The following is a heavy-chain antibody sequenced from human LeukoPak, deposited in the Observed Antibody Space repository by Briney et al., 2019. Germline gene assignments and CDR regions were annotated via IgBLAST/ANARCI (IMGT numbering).Heavy chain of an antibody. D-gene: IGHD1-7*01. CDR2: ISGSGGST. CDR3: AKTPQRITGTTFDY. J-gene: IGHJ4*02. CDR1: GFTFSSYA. V-gene: IGHV3-23*01. Sequence: GGSLRLSCAASGFTFSSYAMSWVRQAPGKGLEWVSAISGSGGSTYCADSVKGRSTISRDNSKNTLYLQMNSLRAEDTAVYYCAKTPQRITGTTFDYWGQGTLVTVSS.